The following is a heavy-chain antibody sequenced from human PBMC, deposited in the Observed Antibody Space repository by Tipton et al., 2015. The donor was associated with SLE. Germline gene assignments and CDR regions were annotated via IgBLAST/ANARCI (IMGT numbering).Heavy chain of an antibody. CDR1: GYRFNSYW. V-gene: IGHV5-51*01. CDR2: IYPGDSDT. J-gene: IGHJ4*02. Sequence: QLVQSGAEVKKSGESLKISCEGSGYRFNSYWIGWVRQRPGRGLEWMGIIYPGDSDTRYSPSFQGHVTISADKSINTAYLQWNSLETSDTAMYYCARQEHQLGFDSWGQGTLVTVSS. D-gene: IGHD2-2*01. CDR3: ARQEHQLGFDS.